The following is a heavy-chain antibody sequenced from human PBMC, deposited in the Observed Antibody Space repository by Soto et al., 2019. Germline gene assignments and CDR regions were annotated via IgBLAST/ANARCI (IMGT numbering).Heavy chain of an antibody. CDR1: GYTFTSYD. CDR3: AIGYCSGGSCYDADYYYMDV. Sequence: ASVKVSCKASGYTFTSYDINWVRQATGQGLEWMGWMNPNSGNTGYAQKFQGRVTMTRNTSISTAYMELSSLRSEDTAVYYCAIGYCSGGSCYDADYYYMDVWGKGTTVTVSS. CDR2: MNPNSGNT. J-gene: IGHJ6*03. D-gene: IGHD2-15*01. V-gene: IGHV1-8*01.